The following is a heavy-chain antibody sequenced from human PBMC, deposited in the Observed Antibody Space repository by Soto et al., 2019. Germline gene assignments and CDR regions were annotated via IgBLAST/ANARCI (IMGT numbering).Heavy chain of an antibody. CDR2: IIGSGGST. CDR1: GFAFSSYA. Sequence: EVLLLESGGGLVQPGGSLRLSCAASGFAFSSYAITWVRQAPGNALEWVSAIIGSGGSTYYADSVKGRFTITRDNSKNTLYLQMNSLRAEATAVYYCAKGLVARLGWFDPWGQGTLVTVSS. J-gene: IGHJ5*02. D-gene: IGHD2-2*01. V-gene: IGHV3-23*01. CDR3: AKGLVARLGWFDP.